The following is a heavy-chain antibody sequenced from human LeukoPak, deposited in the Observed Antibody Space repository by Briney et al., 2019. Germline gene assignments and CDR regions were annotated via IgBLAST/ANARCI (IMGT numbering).Heavy chain of an antibody. CDR1: GGSISSLC. CDR3: ARHRAYSSSSPFDY. J-gene: IGHJ4*02. D-gene: IGHD6-6*01. Sequence: PSETLSLTCSVSGGSISSLCWSWIRQPPGKGLEWIGYIYYTGNTNYNPSLKSRVTMFVDMSKNQFSLRLSSVTAADTAVYYCARHRAYSSSSPFDYWGQGTLVTVSS. CDR2: IYYTGNT. V-gene: IGHV4-59*08.